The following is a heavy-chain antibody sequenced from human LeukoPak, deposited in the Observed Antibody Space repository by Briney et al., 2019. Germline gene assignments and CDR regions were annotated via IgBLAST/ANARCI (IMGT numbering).Heavy chain of an antibody. CDR2: IYYSGST. D-gene: IGHD2-15*01. CDR1: GGSISSGDYY. CDR3: AVNHYCSGGSCSPYYFDY. Sequence: PSQTLSLTCTVSGGSISSGDYYWSWIRQPPGKGLEWIGYIYYSGSTYDNPSLKSRVTISVDTSKNQFSLKLSSVTAADTAVYYCAVNHYCSGGSCSPYYFDYWGQGTLVTVSS. J-gene: IGHJ4*02. V-gene: IGHV4-30-4*08.